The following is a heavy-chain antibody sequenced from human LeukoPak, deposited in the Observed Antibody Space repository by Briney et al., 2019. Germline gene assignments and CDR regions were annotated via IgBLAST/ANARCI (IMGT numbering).Heavy chain of an antibody. V-gene: IGHV4-4*02. CDR3: ARSHSGSYYVAPDY. J-gene: IGHJ4*02. CDR1: GGSISSSNW. CDR2: IYHSGST. D-gene: IGHD1-26*01. Sequence: SETLSLTCAVSGGSISSSNWWSWVRQPPGKGLEWIGEIYHSGSTDYNPSLKSRVTISVDKSKNQFSLKLSSVTVADTAVYYCARSHSGSYYVAPDYWGQGTLVTVSS.